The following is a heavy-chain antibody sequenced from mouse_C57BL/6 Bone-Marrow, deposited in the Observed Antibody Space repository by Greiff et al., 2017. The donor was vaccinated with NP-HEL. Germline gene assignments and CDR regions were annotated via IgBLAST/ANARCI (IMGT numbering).Heavy chain of an antibody. Sequence: VQLKQSGPELVKPGASVKIPCKASGYTFTDYNMDWVKQSHGKSLEWIGDINPNNGGTIYNQKFKGKATLTVDKSSSTAYMELRSLTSEDTAVYYCARVSKLGYAMDYWGQGTSVTVSS. V-gene: IGHV1-18*01. D-gene: IGHD4-1*01. CDR2: INPNNGGT. CDR3: ARVSKLGYAMDY. J-gene: IGHJ4*01. CDR1: GYTFTDYN.